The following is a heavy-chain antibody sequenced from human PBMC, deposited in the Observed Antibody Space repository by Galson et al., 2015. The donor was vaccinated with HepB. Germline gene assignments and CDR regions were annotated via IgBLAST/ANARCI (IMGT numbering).Heavy chain of an antibody. J-gene: IGHJ4*02. Sequence: SLRLSCAASGFTFDDYAMHWVRQAPGKGLEWVSLISWDGGSTYYADSVKGRFTISRDNSKNSLYLQMNSLRAEDTALYYCAKGGSPSTTFDYWGQGTLVTVSS. D-gene: IGHD1-1*01. CDR3: AKGGSPSTTFDY. CDR2: ISWDGGST. V-gene: IGHV3-43D*03. CDR1: GFTFDDYA.